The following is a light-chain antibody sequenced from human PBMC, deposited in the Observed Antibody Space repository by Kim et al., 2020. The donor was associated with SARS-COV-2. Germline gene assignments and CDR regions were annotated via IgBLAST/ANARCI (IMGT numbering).Light chain of an antibody. V-gene: IGLV3-27*01. CDR2: KDS. CDR1: VLAKKY. Sequence: SYELTQPSSVSVSPGHTARITCSGDVLAKKYARWFQQKPGQAPVLVIYKDSERPSGIPERFSGSSSGTTVTLTISGAQVEDEADYYCYSSPDDNVVLGGGTKLTVL. J-gene: IGLJ2*01. CDR3: YSSPDDNVV.